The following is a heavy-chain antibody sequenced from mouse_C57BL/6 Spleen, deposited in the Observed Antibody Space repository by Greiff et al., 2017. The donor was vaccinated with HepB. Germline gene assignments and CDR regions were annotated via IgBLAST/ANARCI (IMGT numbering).Heavy chain of an antibody. CDR1: GYTFTSYW. J-gene: IGHJ2*01. Sequence: QVQLKQPGAELVRPGTSVKLSCKASGYTFTSYWMHWVKQRPGQGLEWIGVIDPSDSYTNYNQKFKGKATLTVDTSSSTAYMQLSSLTSEDSAVYYCARNHYDNYGKRYFDYWGQGTTLTVSS. CDR3: ARNHYDNYGKRYFDY. D-gene: IGHD2-1*01. V-gene: IGHV1-59*01. CDR2: IDPSDSYT.